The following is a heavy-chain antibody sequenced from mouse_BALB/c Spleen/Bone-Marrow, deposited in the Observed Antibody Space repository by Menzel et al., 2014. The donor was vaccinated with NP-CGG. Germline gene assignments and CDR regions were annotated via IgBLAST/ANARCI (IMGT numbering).Heavy chain of an antibody. CDR3: VRTGSSSGYFDY. CDR1: GFTFSSFG. J-gene: IGHJ2*01. CDR2: ISSGSSTI. V-gene: IGHV5-17*02. D-gene: IGHD1-1*01. Sequence: EVKLMESGGGLVQPGGSRKLSCAASGFTFSSFGMHWVRQAPEKGLEWVAYISSGSSTIYYGDTVMGRFTISRDNPRNPLFLQMTSLRSEDTATYYCVRTGSSSGYFDYWGQGTTLTVSS.